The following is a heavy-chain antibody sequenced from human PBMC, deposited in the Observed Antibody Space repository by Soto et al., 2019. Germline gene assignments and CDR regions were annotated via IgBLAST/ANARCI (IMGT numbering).Heavy chain of an antibody. D-gene: IGHD4-17*01. CDR1: GGSIRSSGCY. Sequence: SETLSLPCTVSGGSIRSSGCYWGWIRQPPGQGLEWLGSIYSLGNTYYNPSLKSRVTISVDTSKNQFSLKLSSVTAADTAVYYCARRATVPHYYYYYMDVWGKGTTVTVSS. CDR2: IYSLGNT. J-gene: IGHJ6*03. V-gene: IGHV4-31*03. CDR3: ARRATVPHYYYYYMDV.